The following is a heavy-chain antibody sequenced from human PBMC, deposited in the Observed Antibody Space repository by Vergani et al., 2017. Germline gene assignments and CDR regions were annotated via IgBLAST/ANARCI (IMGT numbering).Heavy chain of an antibody. J-gene: IGHJ3*01. CDR2: VSTGTKSQ. Sequence: VQLVESGGGVVQPGTSLRLSCVVSGFALNRHSMYWVRQAPGKGLEWVSFVSTGTKSQSYAESVKGRFTISRDSAKNSLYLQMDSLRAEDTAVYYCAREYSSTSGRAFDFWGQGTKVTVSS. CDR1: GFALNRHS. D-gene: IGHD2-2*01. CDR3: AREYSSTSGRAFDF. V-gene: IGHV3-48*01.